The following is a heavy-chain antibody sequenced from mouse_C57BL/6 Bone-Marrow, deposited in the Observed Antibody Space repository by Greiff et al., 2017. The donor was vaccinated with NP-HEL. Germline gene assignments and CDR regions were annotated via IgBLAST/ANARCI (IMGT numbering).Heavy chain of an antibody. Sequence: DVQLQESGPGLVKPSQSLSLTCSVTGYSITSGYYWNWIRQFPGNKLEWMGYISYDGSNNYNPSLKNRISITRDTSKNQFFLKLNSVTTEDTATYYCARGGRGKILDYWGQGTTLTVSS. CDR3: ARGGRGKILDY. CDR1: GYSITSGYY. CDR2: ISYDGSN. D-gene: IGHD3-3*01. J-gene: IGHJ2*01. V-gene: IGHV3-6*01.